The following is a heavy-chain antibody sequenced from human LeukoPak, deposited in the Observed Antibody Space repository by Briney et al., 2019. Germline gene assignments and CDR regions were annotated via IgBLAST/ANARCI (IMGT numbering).Heavy chain of an antibody. CDR3: AKRITIFGVARGDAFDI. CDR2: IDSGGNT. J-gene: IGHJ3*02. V-gene: IGHV3-53*01. Sequence: GGSLRLSCAASGFTISSNYMSWVRQAPGKGLEWVSLIDSGGNTYYADSVKGRFTISRDNSKNALFLQMSSLRAEDTAVYYCAKRITIFGVARGDAFDIWGQGTMVTVSS. CDR1: GFTISSNY. D-gene: IGHD3-3*01.